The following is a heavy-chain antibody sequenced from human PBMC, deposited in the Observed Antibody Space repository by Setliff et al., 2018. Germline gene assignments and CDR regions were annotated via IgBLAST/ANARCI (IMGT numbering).Heavy chain of an antibody. CDR1: GFIFSNYA. CDR2: ITGSSSAT. J-gene: IGHJ4*02. V-gene: IGHV3-23*01. CDR3: AKTSGSHWGFDS. D-gene: IGHD1-26*01. Sequence: GGSLRLSCAASGFIFSNYAMSRVRQAPGKGLEGVSVITGSSSATDYANSVKGRFAMSRDPAKNTVYLQMNYLSVEDTAVYYCAKTSGSHWGFDSWVQGTLVTVSS.